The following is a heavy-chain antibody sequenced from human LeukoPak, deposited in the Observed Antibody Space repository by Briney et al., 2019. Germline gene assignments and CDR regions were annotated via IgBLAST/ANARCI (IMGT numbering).Heavy chain of an antibody. CDR1: GAFITRDTYY. Sequence: PSETLSLTCTVSGAFITRDTYYWAWVRQSPGKGLEWIGEINHSGSTNYNSSLKSRVTISVDTSKNQFSLKLSSVTAADTAVYYCARGYYGSGSHCCHMDVWGKGTTITVS. V-gene: IGHV4-39*07. J-gene: IGHJ6*03. CDR3: ARGYYGSGSHCCHMDV. CDR2: INHSGST. D-gene: IGHD3-10*01.